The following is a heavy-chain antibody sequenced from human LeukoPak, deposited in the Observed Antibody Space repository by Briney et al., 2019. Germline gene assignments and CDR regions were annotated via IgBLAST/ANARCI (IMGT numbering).Heavy chain of an antibody. CDR1: GGSISSGGYY. D-gene: IGHD4/OR15-4a*01. Sequence: SQTLSLTCTVSGGSISSGGYYWSWIRQHPGKGLEWIGYIYYSWSTYYNPSLKSRVTISVDTSKNQFSLKLSSVTAADTAVYYCAKRVPGSGYFDLWGRGTLVTVSS. J-gene: IGHJ2*01. CDR2: IYYSWST. V-gene: IGHV4-31*03. CDR3: AKRVPGSGYFDL.